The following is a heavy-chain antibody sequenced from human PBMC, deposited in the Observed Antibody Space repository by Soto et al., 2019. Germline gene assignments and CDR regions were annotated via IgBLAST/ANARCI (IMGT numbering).Heavy chain of an antibody. J-gene: IGHJ6*02. CDR1: GFTFSSYS. D-gene: IGHD6-13*01. Sequence: VGSLRLSCAASGFTFSSYSMNWVRQAPGKGLEWVSSISSSSSYIYYADSVKGRFTISRDNAKNSLYLQMNSLRAEDTAVYYCARDVLGSSWPSDYYYYYGMDVWGQGTTVTVSS. CDR2: ISSSSSYI. V-gene: IGHV3-21*01. CDR3: ARDVLGSSWPSDYYYYYGMDV.